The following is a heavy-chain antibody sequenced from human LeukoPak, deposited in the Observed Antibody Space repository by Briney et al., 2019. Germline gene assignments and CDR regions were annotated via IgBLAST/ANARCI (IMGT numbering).Heavy chain of an antibody. V-gene: IGHV4-59*01. CDR3: AREWSSGWAEFDY. CDR2: IYYSGNT. D-gene: IGHD6-25*01. CDR1: GDSISSYY. J-gene: IGHJ4*02. Sequence: SETLSLTCTVSGDSISSYYWNWIRQPPGKGLEWIGYIYYSGNTNYSPSFKGRVTISVDTSTNQFSLALTSVTAADTAVYYCAREWSSGWAEFDYWGQGTLVTVSS.